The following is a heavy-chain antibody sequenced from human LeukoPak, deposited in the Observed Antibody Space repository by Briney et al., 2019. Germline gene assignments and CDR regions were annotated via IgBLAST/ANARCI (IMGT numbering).Heavy chain of an antibody. Sequence: ASVKVSCKASGYTFSSYGISWVRQAPGQGLEWLGYISAYNGNTNYAQKVQGRITMTTDTSTGTAYMEMRSLRSDDTAVYYCARDCSGSSCYWIHWGQGTLVTVSS. CDR1: GYTFSSYG. V-gene: IGHV1-18*01. D-gene: IGHD2-15*01. CDR2: ISAYNGNT. J-gene: IGHJ4*02. CDR3: ARDCSGSSCYWIH.